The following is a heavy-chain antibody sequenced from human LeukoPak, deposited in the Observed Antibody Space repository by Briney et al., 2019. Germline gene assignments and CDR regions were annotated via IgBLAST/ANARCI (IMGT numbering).Heavy chain of an antibody. CDR1: GGSFSGYY. CDR2: INHSGST. D-gene: IGHD6-13*01. J-gene: IGHJ5*02. Sequence: PSETLSLTCAVYGGSFSGYYWSWIRQPPGKGLEWIGEINHSGSTNYNPSPKSRVTISVDTSKNQFSLKLSSVTAADTAVYYCARGLEYSSSWHTINWFDPWGQGTLVTVSS. V-gene: IGHV4-34*01. CDR3: ARGLEYSSSWHTINWFDP.